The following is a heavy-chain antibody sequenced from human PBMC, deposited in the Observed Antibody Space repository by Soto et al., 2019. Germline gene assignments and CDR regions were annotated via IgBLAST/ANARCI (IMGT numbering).Heavy chain of an antibody. CDR3: AKISRGAEAGFDY. J-gene: IGHJ4*02. Sequence: ETLSLTCTVSGGSISSYYWSWIRQPPGKGLEWIGYIYYSGTTNYNPSLKSRVTISADTSKNQFSLKLSSVTAADTAVYYCAKISRGAEAGFDYWGQGTLVTVSS. V-gene: IGHV4-59*01. CDR1: GGSISSYY. CDR2: IYYSGTT. D-gene: IGHD6-13*01.